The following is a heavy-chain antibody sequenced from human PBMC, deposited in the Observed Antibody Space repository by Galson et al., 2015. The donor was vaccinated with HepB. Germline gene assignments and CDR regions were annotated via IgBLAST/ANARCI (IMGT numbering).Heavy chain of an antibody. CDR2: ILYDGSSK. J-gene: IGHJ3*02. CDR3: ARIIVVVPDDSVAFDI. V-gene: IGHV3-30*03. D-gene: IGHD2-2*01. CDR1: GFSFSTYG. Sequence: SLRLSCAASGFSFSTYGMHWVRQAPGKGLEWVADILYDGSSKYYADSVKGRFTISRDNSKNTLYLQMNSLRVEDTAVYYCARIIVVVPDDSVAFDIWGQGTMVTVSS.